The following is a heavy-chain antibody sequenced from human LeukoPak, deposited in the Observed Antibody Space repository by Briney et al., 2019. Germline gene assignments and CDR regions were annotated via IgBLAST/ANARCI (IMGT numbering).Heavy chain of an antibody. J-gene: IGHJ4*02. CDR3: ARVSSGGYFHTYYFDY. D-gene: IGHD3-22*01. V-gene: IGHV4-59*01. Sequence: PSETLSLTCTVSGGSINGYYWSWIRQPPGKGLEWIGYIRYSGTTNYSPSLKSRATISVDTPKNQFSLNLVSVTAADTAIYCCARVSSGGYFHTYYFDYWGQGTLVTVSS. CDR2: IRYSGTT. CDR1: GGSINGYY.